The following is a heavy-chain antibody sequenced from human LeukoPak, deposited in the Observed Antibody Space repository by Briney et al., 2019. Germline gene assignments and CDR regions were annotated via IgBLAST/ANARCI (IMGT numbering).Heavy chain of an antibody. Sequence: ASVKVSCKASGCTFTGYYMHWVRQAPGQGLEWMGWINPNSGDTNYAQKFQGRVTMTRETSISTAYMELSRLRSDDTAVYYCARDGSSSVDLWGQGTLVTVSS. V-gene: IGHV1-2*02. CDR3: ARDGSSSVDL. CDR1: GCTFTGYY. J-gene: IGHJ5*02. CDR2: INPNSGDT. D-gene: IGHD2-15*01.